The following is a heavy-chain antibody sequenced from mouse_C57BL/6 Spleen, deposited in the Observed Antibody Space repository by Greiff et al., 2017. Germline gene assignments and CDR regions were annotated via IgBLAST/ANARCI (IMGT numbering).Heavy chain of an antibody. D-gene: IGHD1-1*01. J-gene: IGHJ2*01. V-gene: IGHV1-53*01. Sequence: QVQLQQPGTELVKPGASVKLSCTASGYTFTSYWMHWVKQRPGQGLEWIGNINPSNGGTNYNEKFKSKATLTVDKSSSTAYMQLSSLTSEDSAVYYCARETTVVDHDFDYWGQGTTLTVSS. CDR1: GYTFTSYW. CDR2: INPSNGGT. CDR3: ARETTVVDHDFDY.